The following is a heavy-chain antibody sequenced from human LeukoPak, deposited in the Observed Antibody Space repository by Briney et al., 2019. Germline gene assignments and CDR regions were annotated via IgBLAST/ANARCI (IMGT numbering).Heavy chain of an antibody. CDR2: IYPGESNT. CDR3: ARGTGVRYCSNGVCYTSDY. Sequence: GESLKISCKGSGYSFTSYWIGWVRQMPGKGLEWMGIIYPGESNTRYSPSFQGQVTISADKSISTAYLQWSSLKASDTAMYYCARGTGVRYCSNGVCYTSDYWGQGTLVTVSS. V-gene: IGHV5-51*01. J-gene: IGHJ4*02. CDR1: GYSFTSYW. D-gene: IGHD2-8*01.